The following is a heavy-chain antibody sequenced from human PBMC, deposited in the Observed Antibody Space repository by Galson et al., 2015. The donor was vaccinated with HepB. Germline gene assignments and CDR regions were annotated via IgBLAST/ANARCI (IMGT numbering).Heavy chain of an antibody. J-gene: IGHJ4*02. CDR3: ARGLSQQLADY. V-gene: IGHV4-34*01. CDR1: GGSFSGYY. Sequence: SETLSLTCAVYGGSFSGYYWSWIRQPPGKGLEWIGEINHSGSTNYNPSLKSRVTISVDTSKNQFSLKLSSVTTADTAVYYCARGLSQQLADYWGQGTLVTVSS. CDR2: INHSGST. D-gene: IGHD6-13*01.